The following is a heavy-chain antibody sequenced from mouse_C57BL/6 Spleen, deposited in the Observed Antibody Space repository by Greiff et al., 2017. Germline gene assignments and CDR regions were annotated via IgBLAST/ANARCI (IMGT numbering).Heavy chain of an antibody. D-gene: IGHD1-1*01. Sequence: QVQLQQPGAELVRPGTSVKLSCKASGYTFTSYWMHWVKQRPGQGLEWIGVIDPSDSYTNYNQKFKGKATLTVDTSSSTAYMQLSSLTSEYSAVYYGARSRVITTVVEGDYWGQGTTLTVSS. CDR1: GYTFTSYW. V-gene: IGHV1-59*01. CDR2: IDPSDSYT. CDR3: ARSRVITTVVEGDY. J-gene: IGHJ2*01.